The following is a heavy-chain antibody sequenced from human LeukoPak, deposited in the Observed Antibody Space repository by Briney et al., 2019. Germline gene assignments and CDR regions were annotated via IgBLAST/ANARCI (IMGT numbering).Heavy chain of an antibody. D-gene: IGHD5-18*01. CDR2: IYYSGST. V-gene: IGHV4-39*07. Sequence: SETLSLTCTVSGGSISSSSYYWGWIRQPPGKGLEWIGSIYYSGSTYYNPSLKSRVTISVDTSKNQFSLKLSSVTAADTAVYYCARVGSGYSYDPFDYWGQGTLVTVSS. J-gene: IGHJ4*02. CDR1: GGSISSSSYY. CDR3: ARVGSGYSYDPFDY.